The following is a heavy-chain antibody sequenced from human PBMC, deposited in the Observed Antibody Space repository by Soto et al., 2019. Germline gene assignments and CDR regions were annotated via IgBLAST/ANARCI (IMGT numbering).Heavy chain of an antibody. Sequence: QVQLQESGPGLVKPSETLSLTCTVSGGSISSYYWSWIRQPPGKGLEWIGYIYYSGSTNYNPSLKSRVTISVDTSKNQFSLKLSSVNAADTAVYYCARAYDFWSGGNYGMDVWGQGTTVTVSS. D-gene: IGHD3-3*01. CDR1: GGSISSYY. J-gene: IGHJ6*02. CDR2: IYYSGST. V-gene: IGHV4-59*01. CDR3: ARAYDFWSGGNYGMDV.